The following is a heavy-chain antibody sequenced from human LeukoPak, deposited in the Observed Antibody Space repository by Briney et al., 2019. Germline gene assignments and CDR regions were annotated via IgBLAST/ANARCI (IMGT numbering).Heavy chain of an antibody. CDR3: ARFSPPPT. J-gene: IGHJ4*02. V-gene: IGHV3-74*01. CDR1: GFTLSIYW. Sequence: PAGSRRLSCAASGFTLSIYWMHCVRQAPGKGLVWVSRISSDGTITNYADSVTGRFTISRDNAKNTLYLQMNSLRVEDTAVYYGARFSPPPTWGQGTLVTVSS. CDR2: ISSDGTIT.